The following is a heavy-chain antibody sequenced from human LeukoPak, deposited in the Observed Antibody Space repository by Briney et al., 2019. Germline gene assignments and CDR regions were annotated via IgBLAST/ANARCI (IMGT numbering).Heavy chain of an antibody. V-gene: IGHV4-59*08. CDR2: IYYSGST. J-gene: IGHJ4*02. CDR3: ARHGLYCSSTSCYSPYFDY. Sequence: SETLSLTCTVSGGSISSYYWSWIRQPPGKGLEWIGYIYYSGSTNYNPSLKSRVTISLDTPKNQFSLKLSSVTAADTAVYYCARHGLYCSSTSCYSPYFDYWGQGTLVTVSS. D-gene: IGHD2-2*01. CDR1: GGSISSYY.